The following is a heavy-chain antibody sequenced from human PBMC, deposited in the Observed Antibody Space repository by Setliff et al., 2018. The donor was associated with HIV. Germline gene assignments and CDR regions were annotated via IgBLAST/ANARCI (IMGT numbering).Heavy chain of an antibody. CDR3: AVMFFYGSGSKSNFDY. V-gene: IGHV4-31*03. J-gene: IGHJ4*02. D-gene: IGHD3-10*01. CDR1: GGSIMSDGYY. CDR2: IYNRGHT. Sequence: PSETLSLTCTVSGGSIMSDGYYWNWIRQHPGKGLEWIGYIYNRGHTYYNPSLKSRATTSVDTSQNQFSLKLSSVTVADTAIYYCAVMFFYGSGSKSNFDYWGKGTLVTVS.